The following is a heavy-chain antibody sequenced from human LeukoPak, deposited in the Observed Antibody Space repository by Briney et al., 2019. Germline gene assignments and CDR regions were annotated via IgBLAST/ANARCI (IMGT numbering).Heavy chain of an antibody. V-gene: IGHV1-2*02. CDR1: GYTFTGYY. J-gene: IGHJ4*02. CDR3: ARILDYGSGSDTINDY. D-gene: IGHD3-10*01. Sequence: AASVKVSCKASGYTFTGYYMHWVRQAPGQGLEWMGWINPNSGGTNYAQKFQGRVTMTRDTSISTAYMELSRLRSDDTAVYYCARILDYGSGSDTINDYWGQGTLVTVSS. CDR2: INPNSGGT.